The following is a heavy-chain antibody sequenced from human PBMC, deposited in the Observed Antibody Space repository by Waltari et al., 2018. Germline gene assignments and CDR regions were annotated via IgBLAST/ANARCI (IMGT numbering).Heavy chain of an antibody. V-gene: IGHV3-23*01. D-gene: IGHD6-13*01. CDR3: VIRSRAADGKGYFDY. Sequence: EVQLLESGGGLVQPGGSLSLSCAASGLTFRSSAMSWVRQASGKGLDWVSLISGSGGNTYYADSVKGRFTISRDNSKNTLYLQMNSLRVDDTAVYYCVIRSRAADGKGYFDYWGQGTQVTVSS. CDR2: ISGSGGNT. CDR1: GLTFRSSA. J-gene: IGHJ4*02.